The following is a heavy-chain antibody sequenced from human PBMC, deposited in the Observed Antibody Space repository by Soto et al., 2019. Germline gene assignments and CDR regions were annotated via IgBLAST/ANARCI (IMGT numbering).Heavy chain of an antibody. CDR1: GFAFSSFE. CDR2: ISSSGTI. Sequence: GGSLRLSCAASGFAFSSFEINWGRQAPGKGLEWVSYISSSGTIYYADSVKGRFTISRDNAKSSLFLQMNSLRAEDTAVYYCVKDRGRRTYDYWGPGTLVTVSS. D-gene: IGHD1-7*01. J-gene: IGHJ4*02. V-gene: IGHV3-48*03. CDR3: VKDRGRRTYDY.